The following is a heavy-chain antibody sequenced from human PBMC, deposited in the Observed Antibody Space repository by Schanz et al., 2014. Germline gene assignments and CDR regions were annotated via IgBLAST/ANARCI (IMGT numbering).Heavy chain of an antibody. CDR2: VCYDGSKK. J-gene: IGHJ6*02. Sequence: VQLVESGGGLIQPGGSLRLSCAASGFTFSNYWIHWVRQVPGKGLEWVAVVCYDGSKKYYADSVKGRFTTSRDNSKNTMYLQMNSLRAEDTAVYYCARRITGTHHNPYYHGMDVWGQGTTVTVSS. V-gene: IGHV3-33*08. CDR1: GFTFSNYW. D-gene: IGHD1-20*01. CDR3: ARRITGTHHNPYYHGMDV.